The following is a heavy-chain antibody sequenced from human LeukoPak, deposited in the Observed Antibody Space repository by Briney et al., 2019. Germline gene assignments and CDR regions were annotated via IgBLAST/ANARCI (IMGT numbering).Heavy chain of an antibody. D-gene: IGHD6-25*01. Sequence: SEPLSLTCAVCGGSFSGYYWSWIRQPPGKGLEWIGEINHSGSTNYNPSLKSRVTISVDTSKNQFSLRLSSVTAADTAVYYCARAGRLTFDIWGQGTMVTVSS. V-gene: IGHV4-34*01. CDR1: GGSFSGYY. J-gene: IGHJ3*02. CDR2: INHSGST. CDR3: ARAGRLTFDI.